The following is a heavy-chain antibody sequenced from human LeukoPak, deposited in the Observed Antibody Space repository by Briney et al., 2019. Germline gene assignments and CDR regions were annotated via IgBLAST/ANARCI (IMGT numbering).Heavy chain of an antibody. CDR2: ISGSASGSAGNT. CDR3: AKDSMGSGIYWCAFDI. J-gene: IGHJ3*02. Sequence: GGSLRLSCAASGFTFSTYGMSWVRQAPGKGLEWVSAISGSASGSAGNTYYADSVEGRFTISRDNSKNTLNLQMNSLRAEDTAVYDCAKDSMGSGIYWCAFDIWGQGTMVTVSS. D-gene: IGHD3-10*01. CDR1: GFTFSTYG. V-gene: IGHV3-23*01.